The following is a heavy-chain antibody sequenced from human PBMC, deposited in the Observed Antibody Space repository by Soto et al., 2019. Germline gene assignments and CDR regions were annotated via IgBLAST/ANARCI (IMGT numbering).Heavy chain of an antibody. CDR2: IDPSDFYT. CDR1: GYDFSTYW. D-gene: IGHD2-21*01. CDR3: ARHRGVGIHYKHGMDV. Sequence: PGESLKISCQASGYDFSTYWISWVRQMPGKGLEWMGRIDPSDFYTNYRPSFQGHVTISVDKSINTIYLQWSSLKASDTAMYYCARHRGVGIHYKHGMDVWGQGTAVTVSS. V-gene: IGHV5-10-1*01. J-gene: IGHJ6*02.